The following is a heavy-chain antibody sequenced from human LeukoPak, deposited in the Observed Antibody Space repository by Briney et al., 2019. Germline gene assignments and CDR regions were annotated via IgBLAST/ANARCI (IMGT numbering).Heavy chain of an antibody. CDR2: INWNSDST. V-gene: IGHV3-20*04. J-gene: IGHJ6*04. Sequence: GGSLRLSCAASGFTFDDYGMSWVRQAPGKGLEWVAGINWNSDSTGYTDSVKGRFTISRDNAKNSLYLQMNSLRAEDTAVYYCARMPRGPDVWGKGTTVTVSS. CDR1: GFTFDDYG. CDR3: ARMPRGPDV. D-gene: IGHD2-2*01.